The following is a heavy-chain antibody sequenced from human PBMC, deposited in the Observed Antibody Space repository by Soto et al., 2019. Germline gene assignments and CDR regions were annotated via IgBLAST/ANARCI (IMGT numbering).Heavy chain of an antibody. CDR3: GKGTWGAFDM. CDR2: ITSGSGGGT. J-gene: IGHJ3*02. Sequence: VQLLESGGGLVQPGGSLRLSCVASGFTFSSNAMSWVRQVPGKGLEWVSHITSGSGGGTYYADSVKGRFTISRDNAKNTLYMQMNSLRVEDTDGYYCGKGTWGAFDMWGHGTLVTVSS. V-gene: IGHV3-23*01. D-gene: IGHD7-27*01. CDR1: GFTFSSNA.